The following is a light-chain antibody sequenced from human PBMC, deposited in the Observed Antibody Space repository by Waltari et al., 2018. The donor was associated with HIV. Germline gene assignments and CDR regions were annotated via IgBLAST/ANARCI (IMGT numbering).Light chain of an antibody. CDR3: YSTDNSGNHRGV. Sequence: SYELTQPPSVSVSPGQTARITCSGDALPKKYAYWYQQKSGQAPVLVIYEDSKRPSGIPGRFSGSSSGTMGTLTISGAQVEDEADYYCYSTDNSGNHRGVFGGGTKLTVL. CDR2: EDS. V-gene: IGLV3-10*01. J-gene: IGLJ2*01. CDR1: ALPKKY.